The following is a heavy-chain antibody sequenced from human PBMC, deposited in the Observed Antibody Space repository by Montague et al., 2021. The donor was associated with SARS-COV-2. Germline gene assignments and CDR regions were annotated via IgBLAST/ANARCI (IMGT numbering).Heavy chain of an antibody. CDR2: IYYSGSI. V-gene: IGHV4-59*13. Sequence: SETLSLTCTVSGGSISSYYWSWIRQPPGKGLEWIGYIYYSGSINYNPSLKSRATISVDTSKNQFSLKLSSVTAADTAVYYCAREPDYGDYLDYWGQGTLVTVSS. D-gene: IGHD4-17*01. CDR1: GGSISSYY. J-gene: IGHJ4*02. CDR3: AREPDYGDYLDY.